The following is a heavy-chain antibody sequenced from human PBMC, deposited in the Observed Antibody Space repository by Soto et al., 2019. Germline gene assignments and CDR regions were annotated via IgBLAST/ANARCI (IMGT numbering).Heavy chain of an antibody. CDR1: GYSFTSYW. V-gene: IGHV5-10-1*01. D-gene: IGHD2-2*01. J-gene: IGHJ6*02. CDR2: IDPSDSYT. Sequence: PGESLKISCKGSGYSFTSYWISWVRQMPGKGLEWMGRIDPSDSYTNYSPSFQGHVTISADKSISTAYLQWSSLKASDTAVYYCAKLAGYCSGNSCHGDYAMDVWGQGATVTVSS. CDR3: AKLAGYCSGNSCHGDYAMDV.